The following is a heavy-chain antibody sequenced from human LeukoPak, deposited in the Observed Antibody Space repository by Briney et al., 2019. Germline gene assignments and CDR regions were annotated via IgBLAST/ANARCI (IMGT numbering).Heavy chain of an antibody. Sequence: GGSLRLSCAASGFTFSSYAMSWVRQAPGKGLEWVSYISSSSSYTNYADSVKGRFTISRDNSKNTLYLQMNSLRAEDTAVYYCANGPSSYAEGAFDIWGQGTMVTVSS. J-gene: IGHJ3*02. CDR2: ISSSSSYT. CDR1: GFTFSSYA. V-gene: IGHV3-23*01. CDR3: ANGPSSYAEGAFDI. D-gene: IGHD6-19*01.